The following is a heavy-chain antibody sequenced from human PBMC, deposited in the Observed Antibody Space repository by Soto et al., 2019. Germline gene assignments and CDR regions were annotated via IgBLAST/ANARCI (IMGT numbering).Heavy chain of an antibody. V-gene: IGHV3-48*02. Sequence: PGGSLRLSCAASGFTFSSYSMNWVRQAPGKGLEWVSYISSSSSTIYYADSVKGRFTISRDNAKNSLYLQMNSLRDEDTAVYYCARERVTGLRYFDPLRYFDYWGQRTLVTVSS. CDR3: ARERVTGLRYFDPLRYFDY. CDR2: ISSSSSTI. J-gene: IGHJ4*02. D-gene: IGHD3-9*01. CDR1: GFTFSSYS.